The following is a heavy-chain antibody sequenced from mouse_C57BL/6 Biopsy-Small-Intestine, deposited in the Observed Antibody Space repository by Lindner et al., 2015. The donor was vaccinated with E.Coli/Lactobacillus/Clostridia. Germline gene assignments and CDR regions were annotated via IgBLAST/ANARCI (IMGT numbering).Heavy chain of an antibody. CDR3: GRRYGNSYYFDY. CDR1: GYTFTGYW. V-gene: IGHV1-9*01. J-gene: IGHJ2*01. Sequence: VQLQESGAELVKPGASAKFSCKASGYTFTGYWIGWVKQRPGHGLEWIGEALPGSGNVNYNEKFKGRATFTADTSSNTAYMQLSSLTTEDSAIYYCGRRYGNSYYFDYWGQGTTLTVSS. CDR2: ALPGSGNV. D-gene: IGHD2-1*01.